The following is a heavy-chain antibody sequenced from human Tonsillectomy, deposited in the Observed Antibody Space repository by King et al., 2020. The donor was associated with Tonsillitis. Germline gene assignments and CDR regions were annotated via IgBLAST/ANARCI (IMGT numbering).Heavy chain of an antibody. D-gene: IGHD2-2*01. Sequence: QLVQSGAEVKKPGASVKVSCKASGYRFSDYYIHWVRQAPGQGLEWMGWINPYTGATNYAQKFQDRVTVTRDTSISTAYMEMSGRKSDDTAVYYCARDPGYCSSSNCYPTYYFDYWGQGTLVTASS. J-gene: IGHJ4*02. CDR2: INPYTGAT. V-gene: IGHV1-2*02. CDR3: ARDPGYCSSSNCYPTYYFDY. CDR1: GYRFSDYY.